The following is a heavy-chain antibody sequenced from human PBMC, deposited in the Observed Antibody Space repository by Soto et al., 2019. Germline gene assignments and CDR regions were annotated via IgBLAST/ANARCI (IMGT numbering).Heavy chain of an antibody. D-gene: IGHD1-26*01. CDR1: GFTFNTYG. CDR2: ISYDGINK. V-gene: IGHV3-30*03. J-gene: IGHJ2*01. Sequence: QVQLVESGGGVVQPGRSLGLSCAASGFTFNTYGMHWVRQAPGKGLEWVAAISYDGINKYYVDSVKGRFTISRDNSKNSLYVQMNSLREEDTALYYCARSPQPTRGIHWYFDLWGRGILVTVSS. CDR3: ARSPQPTRGIHWYFDL.